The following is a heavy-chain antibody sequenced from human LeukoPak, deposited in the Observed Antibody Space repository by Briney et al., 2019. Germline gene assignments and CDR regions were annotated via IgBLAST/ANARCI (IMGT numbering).Heavy chain of an antibody. D-gene: IGHD3-9*01. CDR1: GGSISSYY. Sequence: PSETLSLTCTVSGGSISSYYWSWIRQPPGKGLEWIGYIYYSGSTNYNPSLKSRVTISVDTSKNQFSLKLSSVTAADTAVYYCARHLPYYDILTGTYYYYYGMDVWGQGTTVTVSS. CDR2: IYYSGST. V-gene: IGHV4-59*08. J-gene: IGHJ6*02. CDR3: ARHLPYYDILTGTYYYYYGMDV.